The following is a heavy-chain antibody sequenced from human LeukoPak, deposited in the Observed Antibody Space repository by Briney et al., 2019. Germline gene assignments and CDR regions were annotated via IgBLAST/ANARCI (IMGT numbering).Heavy chain of an antibody. CDR2: ISGSGGST. Sequence: GGSPRLSCAASGFTFSSYAMSWVRQAPGKGLEWVSAISGSGGSTYYADSVKGRFTISRDNSKNTLYLQMNSLRAEDTAVYYCAKFVRGRSVVIAAYDAFDIWGQGTMVTVSS. J-gene: IGHJ3*02. V-gene: IGHV3-23*01. D-gene: IGHD2-15*01. CDR3: AKFVRGRSVVIAAYDAFDI. CDR1: GFTFSSYA.